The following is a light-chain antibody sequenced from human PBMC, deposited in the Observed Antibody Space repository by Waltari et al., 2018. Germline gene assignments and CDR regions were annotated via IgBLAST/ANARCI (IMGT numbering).Light chain of an antibody. Sequence: QSALTQPASVSGSLGQSITISCTGSSSDIGSYDHVSWYQQHPGKAPKVIIFDVNYRPSGVSIRVSGSKSGITASLTISGLQAEDEAGYFCKSFTTRATYVFGSGTRVTV. CDR2: DVN. CDR3: KSFTTRATYV. J-gene: IGLJ1*01. CDR1: SSDIGSYDH. V-gene: IGLV2-14*03.